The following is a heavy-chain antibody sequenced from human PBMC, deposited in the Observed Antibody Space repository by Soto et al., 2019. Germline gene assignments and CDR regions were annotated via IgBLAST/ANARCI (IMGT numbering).Heavy chain of an antibody. J-gene: IGHJ1*01. CDR2: ISYDGSNK. CDR1: GFTFSSYG. CDR3: AKDPAKDSSGYWT. Sequence: QVQLVESGGGVVQPGRSLRLSCAASGFTFSSYGMHWVRQAPGKGLEWVAVISYDGSNKYYADSVKGRFTISRDNSKNTLYLQMNSLRAEDTAVYYCAKDPAKDSSGYWTWGQGPLVTVSS. V-gene: IGHV3-30*18. D-gene: IGHD3-22*01.